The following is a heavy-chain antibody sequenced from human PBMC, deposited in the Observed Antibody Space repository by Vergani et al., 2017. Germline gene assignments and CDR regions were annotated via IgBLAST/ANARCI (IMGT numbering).Heavy chain of an antibody. Sequence: QVQLVESGGGVVQPGRSLRLSCAASGFTFSSYGMHWVRQAPGKGLEWVATISFDGNKKDYTEAVRGRFTISRDNSKSTLFLQMNSLRVEDMAVYYCARDRGDWRYSRYFYNYYMDVWGKGTTVTVSS. CDR2: ISFDGNKK. J-gene: IGHJ6*03. D-gene: IGHD2-8*02. V-gene: IGHV3-30*03. CDR3: ARDRGDWRYSRYFYNYYMDV. CDR1: GFTFSSYG.